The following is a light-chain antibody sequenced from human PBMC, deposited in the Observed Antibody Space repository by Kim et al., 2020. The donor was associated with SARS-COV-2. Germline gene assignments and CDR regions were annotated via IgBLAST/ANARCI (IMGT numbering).Light chain of an antibody. CDR2: DAS. CDR3: QQRFNWPPLT. CDR1: QSVGNY. J-gene: IGKJ4*01. V-gene: IGKV3-11*01. Sequence: SPGERATLSGRASQSVGNYLAWYKQKPGQAPRLLISDASNRAPGIPARFSGSGSGTDFTLTISSLEPEDFAVYYCQQRFNWPPLTFGGGTKVDIK.